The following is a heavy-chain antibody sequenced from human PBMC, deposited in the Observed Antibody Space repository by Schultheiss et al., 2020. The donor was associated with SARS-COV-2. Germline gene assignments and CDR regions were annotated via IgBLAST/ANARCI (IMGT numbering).Heavy chain of an antibody. V-gene: IGHV4-59*01. D-gene: IGHD2-2*03. CDR3: ARGLDHYYYYTMDV. J-gene: IGHJ6*02. CDR1: GGSIRNYY. Sequence: SQTLSLTCTVSGGSIRNYYWSWIRQPPGKGLEWIGYIYYSGSTSYIPSLKSRVTISLDTSKNQFSLKLRSVTAADTAVYYCARGLDHYYYYTMDVWGQGTGITV. CDR2: IYYSGST.